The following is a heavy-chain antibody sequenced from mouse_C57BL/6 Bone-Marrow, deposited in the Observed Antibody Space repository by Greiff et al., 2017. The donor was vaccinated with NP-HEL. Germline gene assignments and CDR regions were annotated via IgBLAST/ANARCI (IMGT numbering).Heavy chain of an antibody. CDR3: ARDADYGYDDGGGFAY. J-gene: IGHJ3*01. CDR1: GFTFSDFY. D-gene: IGHD2-2*01. CDR2: SRNKANDYTT. V-gene: IGHV7-1*01. Sequence: EVQRVESGGGLVQSGRSLRLSCATSGFTFSDFYMEWVRQAPGKGLEWIAASRNKANDYTTEYSASVKGRFIVSRDTSQSILYLQMNALRAEDTAIYYCARDADYGYDDGGGFAYWGQGTLVTVSA.